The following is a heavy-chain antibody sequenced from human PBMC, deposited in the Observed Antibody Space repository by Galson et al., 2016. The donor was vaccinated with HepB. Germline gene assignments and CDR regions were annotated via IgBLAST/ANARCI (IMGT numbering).Heavy chain of an antibody. V-gene: IGHV4-61*02. J-gene: IGHJ4*02. D-gene: IGHD3/OR15-3a*01. Sequence: TLSLTCTVSSGSIGSGNYYWSWIWKPAGKGLEWIGRVSASGGTNYNPSLKRRATISIDTSQNQFSLEMTSVTAADTAIYYCARRRPGLVFFDFWGQGTLVTVSS. CDR1: SGSIGSGNYY. CDR2: VSASGGT. CDR3: ARRRPGLVFFDF.